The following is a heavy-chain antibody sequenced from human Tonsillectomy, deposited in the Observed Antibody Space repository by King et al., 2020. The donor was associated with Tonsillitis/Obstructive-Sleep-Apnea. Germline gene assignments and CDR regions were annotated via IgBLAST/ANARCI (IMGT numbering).Heavy chain of an antibody. V-gene: IGHV5-51*03. D-gene: IGHD2-21*02. Sequence: VQLVESGAEVKKPGESLKISCKGFGYSFTSYWIGWVRQMPGKGLEWMGIIYPGDSDTTYSPSFQGQVTISADKSTGTAYLQWSSLKASDTAMYYCARNHFGGDCFLYSFYYWGQGTLGTVSS. CDR3: ARNHFGGDCFLYSFYY. CDR2: IYPGDSDT. CDR1: GYSFTSYW. J-gene: IGHJ4*02.